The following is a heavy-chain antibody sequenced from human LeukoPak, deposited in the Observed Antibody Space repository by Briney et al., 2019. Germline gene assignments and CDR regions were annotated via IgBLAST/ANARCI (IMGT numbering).Heavy chain of an antibody. V-gene: IGHV4-59*01. Sequence: SETLSLTCSVSGGSMSSYSWSWIRQSPGKGLEWIGYIYHSGSTDYNSSLKSRVTISEDTSKKQFSLKVSSVTAADTAVYYCARLTGDTYYDSSGGTSWGQGTLVTVSS. CDR3: ARLTGDTYYDSSGGTS. CDR1: GGSMSSYS. D-gene: IGHD3-22*01. CDR2: IYHSGST. J-gene: IGHJ4*02.